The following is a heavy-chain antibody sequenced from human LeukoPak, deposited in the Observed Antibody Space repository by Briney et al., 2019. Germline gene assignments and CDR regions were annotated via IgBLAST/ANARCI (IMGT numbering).Heavy chain of an antibody. CDR1: GFTFSSSP. V-gene: IGHV3-23*01. CDR2: ITANGVSK. CDR3: ARSTHGTFLAFDI. Sequence: PGGSLRLSCAASGFTFSSSPMSWVRQAPGKGLEWVSGITANGVSKYYADSVQGRFTISRDNSKGTLFLQMNGLRAEDTALYYCARSTHGTFLAFDIWGQGTLVTVSS. D-gene: IGHD1-26*01. J-gene: IGHJ3*02.